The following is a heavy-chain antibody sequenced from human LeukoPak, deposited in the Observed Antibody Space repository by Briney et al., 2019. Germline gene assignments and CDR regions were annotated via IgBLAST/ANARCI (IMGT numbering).Heavy chain of an antibody. J-gene: IGHJ4*02. V-gene: IGHV3-33*08. CDR2: IWYDGCNR. CDR3: AKLYYYDSSGQTSDY. CDR1: GFSFSSYG. D-gene: IGHD3-22*01. Sequence: GSSLSLSCAASGFSFSSYGLYWVRQAPGKGLEWLAVIWYDGCNRYYVDSVKGRFTISRDNSKSTLYLQTNSLRAEDTAVYYCAKLYYYDSSGQTSDYWGQGTLVTVSS.